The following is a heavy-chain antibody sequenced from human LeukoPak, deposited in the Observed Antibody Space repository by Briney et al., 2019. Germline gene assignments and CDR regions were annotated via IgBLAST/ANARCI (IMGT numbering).Heavy chain of an antibody. J-gene: IGHJ4*02. V-gene: IGHV1-69*05. CDR1: GGTFSSYA. CDR3: AREGSGSYSGDY. CDR2: IIPIFGTA. D-gene: IGHD1-26*01. Sequence: SVKVSCKASGGTFSSYAISWVRQAPGQGLEWMGRIIPIFGTANYAQKFQGRVTITTDESTSTAYMELSSLRSEDTAVYYCAREGSGSYSGDYWGQGTLVTVSS.